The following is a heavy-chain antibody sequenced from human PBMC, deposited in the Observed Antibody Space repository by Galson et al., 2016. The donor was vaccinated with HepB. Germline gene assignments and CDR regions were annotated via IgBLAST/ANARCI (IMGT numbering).Heavy chain of an antibody. CDR1: AFTVSTNY. CDR3: ARDKAAGYDFWSGYFTQTYGMDV. CDR2: IYSGGST. D-gene: IGHD3-3*01. V-gene: IGHV3-66*02. Sequence: SLRLSCAASAFTVSTNYMSWVRQAPGKGLEWVSVIYSGGSTYYADSVKGRFTISRDNSKNTLYLQMNSLRVEDTAVYYCARDKAAGYDFWSGYFTQTYGMDVRGKGTTVTVSS. J-gene: IGHJ6*04.